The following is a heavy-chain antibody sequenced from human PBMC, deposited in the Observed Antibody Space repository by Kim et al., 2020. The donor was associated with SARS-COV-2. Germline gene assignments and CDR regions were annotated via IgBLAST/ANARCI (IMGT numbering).Heavy chain of an antibody. CDR2: ISGSGGST. D-gene: IGHD2-2*01. CDR1: GFTFSSYA. V-gene: IGHV3-23*01. J-gene: IGHJ4*02. Sequence: GGSLRLSCAASGFTFSSYAMSWVRQAPGKGLEWVSAISGSGGSTYYADSVKGRFIISRDNSKNTLYLQMNSLRAEDTAVYYCAKDGVIVVQETSYYFDYWGQGTLVTVSS. CDR3: AKDGVIVVQETSYYFDY.